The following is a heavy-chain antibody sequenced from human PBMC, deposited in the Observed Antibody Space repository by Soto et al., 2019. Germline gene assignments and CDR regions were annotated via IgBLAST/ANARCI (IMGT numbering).Heavy chain of an antibody. CDR3: VREGDSGFFS. CDR1: GFTFGDYW. Sequence: EVQLVESGGGLVQPGGSLRLSCATSGFTFGDYWRSWVRQAPGKRLEWVANTKQDESEKYYVGSVRGRFTISRDNAKNSLYLQMNSLRAEDTAVYFCVREGDSGFFSWGQGTLVTVSP. CDR2: TKQDESEK. D-gene: IGHD6-25*01. J-gene: IGHJ5*02. V-gene: IGHV3-7*01.